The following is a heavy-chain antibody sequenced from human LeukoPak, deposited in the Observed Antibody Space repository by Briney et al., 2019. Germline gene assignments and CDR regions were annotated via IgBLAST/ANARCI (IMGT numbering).Heavy chain of an antibody. J-gene: IGHJ4*02. V-gene: IGHV3-21*01. CDR2: IYATGNYI. Sequence: PGGSLRLSCAPSGFTFSRFSFRWVRQAPGKGLEWVASIYATGNYIYYADSVKGRVTISRDNAKNSVFLQMNSLRVEDTAVYYCAREFNTIGNFDYWGQGALVTVSS. D-gene: IGHD1-14*01. CDR3: AREFNTIGNFDY. CDR1: GFTFSRFS.